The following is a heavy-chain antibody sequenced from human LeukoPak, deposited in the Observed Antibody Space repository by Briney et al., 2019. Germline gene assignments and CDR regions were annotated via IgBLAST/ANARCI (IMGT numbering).Heavy chain of an antibody. D-gene: IGHD3-10*01. CDR1: GGSISSYY. CDR2: IYTSGST. J-gene: IGHJ6*03. V-gene: IGHV4-4*07. Sequence: SETLSLTCTVSGGSISSYYWSWIRQPAGKGLEWIGRIYTSGSTNYNPSLKSRVTMSVDTSKNQFSLKLSSVTAADTAVYYCARDSAVLWFGELLYYMDVWGKGTTVTVSS. CDR3: ARDSAVLWFGELLYYMDV.